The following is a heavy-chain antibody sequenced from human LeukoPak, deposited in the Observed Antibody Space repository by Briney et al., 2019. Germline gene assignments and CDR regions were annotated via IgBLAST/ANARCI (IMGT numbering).Heavy chain of an antibody. D-gene: IGHD2-2*01. CDR3: ARARVVVVPAAVHYYYYYMDV. CDR1: GGSISSYY. CDR2: IYTSGST. V-gene: IGHV4-4*07. Sequence: SETLSLTCTVSGGSISSYYWSWIRQPAGKGLEWIGRIYTSGSTNYNPSLKSRVTMSVDTSKNQFSLKLSSVTAADTAVYYCARARVVVVPAAVHYYYYYMDVWGQGVPVTVSS. J-gene: IGHJ6*03.